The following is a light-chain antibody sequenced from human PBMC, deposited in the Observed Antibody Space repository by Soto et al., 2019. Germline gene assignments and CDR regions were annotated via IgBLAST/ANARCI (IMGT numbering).Light chain of an antibody. CDR1: SSDVGGYNY. V-gene: IGLV2-8*01. CDR2: EVS. J-gene: IGLJ2*01. Sequence: QSALTQPPSASGSPGQSVTISCTGTSSDVGGYNYVSWYQQHPGKAPNLLIYEVSKRPSGVPDRFSGSKSGNTASLTVSGIQAEDEADYYCSSYAGSNNFVVFGGGTKLTVL. CDR3: SSYAGSNNFVV.